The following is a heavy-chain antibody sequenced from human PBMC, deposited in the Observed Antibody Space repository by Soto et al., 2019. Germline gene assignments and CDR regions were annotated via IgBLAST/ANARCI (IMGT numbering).Heavy chain of an antibody. J-gene: IGHJ6*02. CDR1: GGSISSYY. D-gene: IGHD2-21*02. CDR3: ARDLWGYCGADCYPLDV. CDR2: MYNTGST. V-gene: IGHV4-59*01. Sequence: SETLSLTCTVSGGSISSYYWSWIRQPPGKGLEWIGYMYNTGSTIYNPSLKSRVTISVDTSRNQFSLKLNSVTAADTAVYYCARDLWGYCGADCYPLDVWGQGTTVTVS.